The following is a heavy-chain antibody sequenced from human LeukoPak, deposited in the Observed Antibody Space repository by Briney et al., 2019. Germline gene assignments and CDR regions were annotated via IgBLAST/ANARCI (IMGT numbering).Heavy chain of an antibody. CDR1: GYSISSGYY. CDR3: ARVGGGTMVRGVIVGRFDY. V-gene: IGHV4-38-2*02. J-gene: IGHJ4*02. CDR2: INHSGST. D-gene: IGHD3-10*01. Sequence: SETLSLTCTVSGYSISSGYYWGWIRQPPGKGLEWIGEINHSGSTNYNPSLKSRVTISVDKSKNQFSLQLNSVTPEDTAVYYCARVGGGTMVRGVIVGRFDYWGQGTLVTVSS.